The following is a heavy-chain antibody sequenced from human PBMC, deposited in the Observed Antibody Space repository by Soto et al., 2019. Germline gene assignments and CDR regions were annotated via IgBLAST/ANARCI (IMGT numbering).Heavy chain of an antibody. D-gene: IGHD5-12*01. Sequence: PGGSLRLSCSASGFTFSDYAMHWVRQAPGKGLEYVSAISTNGDSTFYANSVKGRFTISRDNSKNTLYLQMGSLRAEDMAVYYCARSRDGYNLFDYWGQGTLVTVSS. CDR1: GFTFSDYA. CDR3: ARSRDGYNLFDY. J-gene: IGHJ4*02. CDR2: ISTNGDST. V-gene: IGHV3-64*01.